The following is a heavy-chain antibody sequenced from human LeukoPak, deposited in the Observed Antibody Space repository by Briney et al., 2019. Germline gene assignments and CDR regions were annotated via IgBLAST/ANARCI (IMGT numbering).Heavy chain of an antibody. CDR2: ISGSGGST. D-gene: IGHD1/OR15-1a*01. J-gene: IGHJ4*02. CDR3: ARGGGEQNYYFDY. V-gene: IGHV3-23*01. Sequence: PGGSPRLSRAASGFTFSSYAMNWGRQAPGKGLEWVSGISGSGGSTYYADSVKGRFTISRDNYRNTLYLQMNSLRAEDTAIYYCARGGGEQNYYFDYWGQGTLVTVSS. CDR1: GFTFSSYA.